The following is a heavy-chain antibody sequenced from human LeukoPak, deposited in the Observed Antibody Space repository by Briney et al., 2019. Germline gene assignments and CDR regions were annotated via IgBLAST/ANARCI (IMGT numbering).Heavy chain of an antibody. J-gene: IGHJ4*02. CDR1: GYTFTSYG. D-gene: IGHD6-19*01. V-gene: IGHV1-46*01. CDR2: INPSGGST. Sequence: ASVKVSCKPSGYTFTSYGIIWVRQAPGQGLEWMGIINPSGGSTSYAQKFQGRVTMTRDMSTSTVYMELSSLRSEDTAVYYCARSAHIAVADPQTDYWGQGTLVTVSS. CDR3: ARSAHIAVADPQTDY.